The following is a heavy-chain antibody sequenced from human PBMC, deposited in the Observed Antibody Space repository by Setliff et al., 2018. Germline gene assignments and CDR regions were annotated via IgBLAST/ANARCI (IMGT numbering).Heavy chain of an antibody. J-gene: IGHJ5*02. CDR1: GYTFTTNA. CDR3: ARVLFGDLFSWFDP. V-gene: IGHV1-2*02. CDR2: INLHSGGT. D-gene: IGHD3-10*02. Sequence: ASVKVSCKASGYTFTTNAISWVRQAPGQGPEWMGWINLHSGGTNYAQKFQGRVTMTRDTSLSTAYMEVRSLRSDDTAVYYCARVLFGDLFSWFDPWGQGTLVTVSS.